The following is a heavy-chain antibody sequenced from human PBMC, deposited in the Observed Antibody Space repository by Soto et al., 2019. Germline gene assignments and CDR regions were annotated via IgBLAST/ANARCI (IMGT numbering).Heavy chain of an antibody. CDR1: GGSISSGNYA. V-gene: IGHV4-30-2*01. CDR3: ARVEDIVVVPPWFDP. J-gene: IGHJ5*02. CDR2: IYLSGST. Sequence: SETLSLTCVVSGGSISSGNYAWSWVRQPPGEGLEWIGSIYLSGSTFYNPSLKSRVTISVDKSKNQFSLKLSSVTAADTAVYYCARVEDIVVVPPWFDPWGQGTLVTVSS. D-gene: IGHD2-2*01.